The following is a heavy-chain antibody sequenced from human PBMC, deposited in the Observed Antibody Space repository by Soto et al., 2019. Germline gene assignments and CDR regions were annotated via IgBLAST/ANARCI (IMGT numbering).Heavy chain of an antibody. CDR2: ISTYSGNT. Sequence: QVQLVQSGDEVRKPGSSVKVSCKASGYIFVNYGIAWVRQAPGQGLEWMGWISTYSGNTHYASKVQGRLTMTTDTSTSTAYMYLGSLTSDDTAVYYCAMVDNYVTPTPQDVWGQGTTVTVSS. V-gene: IGHV1-18*01. CDR1: GYIFVNYG. J-gene: IGHJ6*02. CDR3: AMVDNYVTPTPQDV. D-gene: IGHD3-16*01.